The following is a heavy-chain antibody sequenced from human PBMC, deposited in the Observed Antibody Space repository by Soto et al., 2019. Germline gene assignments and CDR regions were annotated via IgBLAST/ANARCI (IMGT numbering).Heavy chain of an antibody. J-gene: IGHJ6*02. CDR2: ISGYNGDT. D-gene: IGHD2-8*01. Sequence: ASVKVSCKASGYTFTNYAMHWVRQAPGQGLEWMGWISGYNGDTNYAQKFQGRVTMTIDTSTGTAYMEVRSLTSDDTAVYYCAKNGQPPYYYYGLDVWGQGTKVTVSS. CDR1: GYTFTNYA. V-gene: IGHV1-18*01. CDR3: AKNGQPPYYYYGLDV.